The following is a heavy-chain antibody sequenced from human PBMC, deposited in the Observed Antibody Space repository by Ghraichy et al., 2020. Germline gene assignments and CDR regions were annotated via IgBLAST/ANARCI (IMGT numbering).Heavy chain of an antibody. V-gene: IGHV3-21*01. Sequence: GGSLRLSCAASGFTFSSYSMNWVRHAPGKGLEWVSSISSSSSYIYYADSVKGRFTISRDNAKNSLYLQMNSLRAEDTAVYYCARDVSVVVAAKGSDAFDIWGQGTMVTVSS. CDR3: ARDVSVVVAAKGSDAFDI. CDR2: ISSSSSYI. D-gene: IGHD2-15*01. CDR1: GFTFSSYS. J-gene: IGHJ3*02.